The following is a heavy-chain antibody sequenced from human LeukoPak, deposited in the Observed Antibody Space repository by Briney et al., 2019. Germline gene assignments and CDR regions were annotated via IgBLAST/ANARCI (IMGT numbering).Heavy chain of an antibody. J-gene: IGHJ3*02. CDR2: ISSSSDTI. CDR3: ARLGGSWYRSAFDI. V-gene: IGHV3-48*01. D-gene: IGHD6-13*01. Sequence: GGSLRLSCVASGFTFSSYSMNWVRQAPGKGLEWVSYISSSSDTIYYADSVKGRFTISRDNAKNSLYLQMNSLRAEDTAVYYCARLGGSWYRSAFDIWGQGTMVTVSS. CDR1: GFTFSSYS.